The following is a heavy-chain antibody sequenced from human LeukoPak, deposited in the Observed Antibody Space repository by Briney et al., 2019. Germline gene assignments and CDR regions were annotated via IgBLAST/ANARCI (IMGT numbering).Heavy chain of an antibody. D-gene: IGHD3-22*01. J-gene: IGHJ4*02. CDR2: IYTSGST. Sequence: PGGSLRLSCAASGFTFSNYEMHWVRQPPGKGLEWIGRIYTSGSTNYNPSLKSRVTMSIDTSKNQFSLKLSSVTAADTAVYYCARGPYYFDSSGNFDYWGQGTLVTVSS. CDR1: GFTFSNYE. V-gene: IGHV4-59*10. CDR3: ARGPYYFDSSGNFDY.